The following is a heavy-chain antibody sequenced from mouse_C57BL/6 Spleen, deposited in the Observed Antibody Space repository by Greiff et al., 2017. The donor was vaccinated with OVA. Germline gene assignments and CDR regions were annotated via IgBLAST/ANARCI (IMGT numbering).Heavy chain of an antibody. CDR1: GFTFSNYW. Sequence: EVKVEESGGGLVQPGGSMKLSCVASGFTFSNYWMNWVRQSPEKGLEWVAQIRLKSDNYATHYAEAVKGRFTISRDDSKSSVYLQMNNLRAEDTGIYYCTGLANWDSWFAYWGQGTLVTVSA. J-gene: IGHJ3*01. D-gene: IGHD4-1*01. V-gene: IGHV6-3*01. CDR3: TGLANWDSWFAY. CDR2: IRLKSDNYAT.